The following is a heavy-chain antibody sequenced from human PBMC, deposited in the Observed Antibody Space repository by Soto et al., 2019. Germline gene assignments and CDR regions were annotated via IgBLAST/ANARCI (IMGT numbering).Heavy chain of an antibody. CDR3: AKQGGLRHRALYCNLGY. CDR1: GFTFSSYG. V-gene: IGHV3-30*18. J-gene: IGHJ4*02. D-gene: IGHD2-2*02. CDR2: ISYDGSNK. Sequence: PGGSLRLSCAASGFTFSSYGLHWVRQATGKGLEWVAVISYDGSNKYYADSVKGRFTISRDNSKNTLYLQTNSLRAEDTAVYYCAKQGGLRHRALYCNLGYRGQGTLVTVSS.